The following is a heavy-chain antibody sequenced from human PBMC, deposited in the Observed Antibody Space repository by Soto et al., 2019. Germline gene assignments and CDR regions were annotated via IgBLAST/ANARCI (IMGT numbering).Heavy chain of an antibody. CDR3: ARQGSWNDAWVWFDP. CDR2: IYPGDSDT. Sequence: GESLKISCKGSGYSFTSYWIGWVRQMPGKGLEWMGIIYPGDSDTRYSPSFQGQVTISADKSISTAYLQLSSLKASDTAMYYCARQGSWNDAWVWFDPWGQGTLVTVSS. D-gene: IGHD1-1*01. V-gene: IGHV5-51*01. J-gene: IGHJ5*02. CDR1: GYSFTSYW.